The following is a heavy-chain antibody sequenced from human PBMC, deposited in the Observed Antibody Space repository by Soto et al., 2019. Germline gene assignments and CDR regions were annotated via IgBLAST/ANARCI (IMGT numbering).Heavy chain of an antibody. CDR1: GFTFSTYF. CDR2: ISYDGSNK. D-gene: IGHD2-21*02. V-gene: IGHV3-30*18. CDR3: VKVGVTHCGGDCYSDY. J-gene: IGHJ4*02. Sequence: QVQLVESGGGVVQPGRSLRLSCAASGFTFSTYFMHWVRQAPGKGLEWMATISYDGSNKHYAESVKGRFTISRDNSKNNLYLQMTSPRPEDTAVYYCVKVGVTHCGGDCYSDYWGQGTLVTVSS.